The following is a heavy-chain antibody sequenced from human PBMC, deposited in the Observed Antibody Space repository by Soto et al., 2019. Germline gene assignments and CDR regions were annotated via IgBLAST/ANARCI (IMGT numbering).Heavy chain of an antibody. CDR1: GGTFSSYA. V-gene: IGHV1-69*13. D-gene: IGHD3-10*01. J-gene: IGHJ6*02. CDR2: IIPIFGTA. Sequence: SGKVSCKASGGTFSSYAISCVRQAPGQGLEWMGGIIPIFGTANYAQKFQGRVTITADESTSTAYMELSSLRSEDTAVYYCARRVYGSGSYYYGMDVWGQGTTVTVSS. CDR3: ARRVYGSGSYYYGMDV.